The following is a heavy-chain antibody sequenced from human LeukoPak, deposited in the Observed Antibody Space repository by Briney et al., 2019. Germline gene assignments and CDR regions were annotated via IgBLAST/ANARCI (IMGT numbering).Heavy chain of an antibody. V-gene: IGHV4-31*03. CDR3: ARVGPPDAFDI. J-gene: IGHJ3*02. CDR1: GGSISSGGYY. CDR2: IYYSGST. Sequence: SETLSLTCTVSGGSISSGGYYWSWIRQHPGKGLEWIGYIYYSGSTYYNPSLKSRVTISVDTSKNQFSLKLSSVTAADTAVYYCARVGPPDAFDIWGQGTMVTVSS.